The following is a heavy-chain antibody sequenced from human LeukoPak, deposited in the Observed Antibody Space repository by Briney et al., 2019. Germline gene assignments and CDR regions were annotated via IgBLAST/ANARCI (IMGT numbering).Heavy chain of an antibody. J-gene: IGHJ4*02. CDR2: ISGSAGST. Sequence: GGSLRLSCVASGFTFSSYAMSWVRQAPGKGLEWVSTISGSAGSTYYADSVKGRFTISRDNSKNTLYLQMNSLRAEDTAVYYCAKAAAVAGLHWGQGTLVTVSS. D-gene: IGHD6-19*01. V-gene: IGHV3-23*01. CDR1: GFTFSSYA. CDR3: AKAAAVAGLH.